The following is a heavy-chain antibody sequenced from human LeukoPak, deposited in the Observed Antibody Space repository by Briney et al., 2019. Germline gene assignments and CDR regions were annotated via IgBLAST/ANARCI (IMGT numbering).Heavy chain of an antibody. Sequence: GGSLRLSCAVSGFTVTVNYMSWVRQAPGKGLEWVSIIYRSGSISYADSVKARFIISRDSSTNTVSLQMTRMRAEYTAVYYCAADFDTTYPLGYWGQGTLVTVSS. J-gene: IGHJ4*02. CDR3: AADFDTTYPLGY. CDR2: IYRSGSI. CDR1: GFTVTVNY. D-gene: IGHD3-9*01. V-gene: IGHV3-66*01.